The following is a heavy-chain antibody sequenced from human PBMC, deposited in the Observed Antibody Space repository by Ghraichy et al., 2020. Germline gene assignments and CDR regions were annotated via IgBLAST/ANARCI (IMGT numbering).Heavy chain of an antibody. Sequence: GGSLRLSCAASGFTFSSYSMNWVRQAPGKGLEWVSYISSSSSTIYYADSVKGRFTISRDNAKNSLYLQMNSLRDEDTAVYYCARHMDTAMAHDAFDIWGQGTMVTVSS. D-gene: IGHD5-18*01. V-gene: IGHV3-48*02. CDR3: ARHMDTAMAHDAFDI. CDR1: GFTFSSYS. CDR2: ISSSSSTI. J-gene: IGHJ3*02.